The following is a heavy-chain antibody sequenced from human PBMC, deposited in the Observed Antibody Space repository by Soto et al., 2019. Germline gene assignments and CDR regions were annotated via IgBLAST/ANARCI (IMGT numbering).Heavy chain of an antibody. Sequence: QVQLVQSGAEVRKPGSSVKVSCKASGGTFGNYGVTWVRQARGQGLEWMGDTIPIFGTTNYAQKFQGRVTRTAERSTGTAYMELSRRRSYDTAVYYCVRGTQYHDVWTGVSGLDVWGQGTRVTVSS. CDR2: TIPIFGTT. CDR3: VRGTQYHDVWTGVSGLDV. J-gene: IGHJ6*01. CDR1: GGTFGNYG. D-gene: IGHD3-3*01. V-gene: IGHV1-69*06.